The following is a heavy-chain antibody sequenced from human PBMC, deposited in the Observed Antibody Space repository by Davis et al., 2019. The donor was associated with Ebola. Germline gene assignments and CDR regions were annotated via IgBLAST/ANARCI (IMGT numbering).Heavy chain of an antibody. CDR2: INHSGST. CDR1: GGSISSSSYY. J-gene: IGHJ3*02. V-gene: IGHV4-39*07. Sequence: SETLSLTCTVSGGSISSSSYYWSWIRQPPGKGLEWIGEINHSGSTNYNPSLKSRVTISVDASKNQFSLKLSSVTAADTAVYYCARIIVVVPAARSAFDIWGQGTMVTVSS. CDR3: ARIIVVVPAARSAFDI. D-gene: IGHD2-2*01.